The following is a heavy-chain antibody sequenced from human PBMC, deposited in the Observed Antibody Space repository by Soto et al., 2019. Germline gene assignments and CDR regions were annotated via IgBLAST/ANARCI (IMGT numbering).Heavy chain of an antibody. CDR1: GFTFSSYA. V-gene: IGHV3-64*01. CDR2: ISSNGGST. CDR3: ARGPGATVTLN. D-gene: IGHD2-21*02. Sequence: EVQLVESGGGLVQPGGSLRLSCAASGFTFSSYAMHWVRQAPGKGLEYVSAISSNGGSTYYANSVKGRFTISRDNSKNTLYLQMGSLRAEDMAVYYCARGPGATVTLNWCQGTLVTVSS. J-gene: IGHJ1*01.